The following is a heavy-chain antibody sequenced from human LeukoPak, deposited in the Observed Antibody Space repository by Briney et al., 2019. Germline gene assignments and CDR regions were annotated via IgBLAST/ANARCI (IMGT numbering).Heavy chain of an antibody. J-gene: IGHJ4*02. D-gene: IGHD4-17*01. Sequence: GGSLRRSCAASGFTFSSYWMQWVRQAPGKGMMWVSDINSDGSSTSYADSVKGRFTISRDNATNTLYLQLNSLRAEDTAVYYCAREDTTVTSFDYWGQGTLVTVSS. CDR3: AREDTTVTSFDY. CDR2: INSDGSST. CDR1: GFTFSSYW. V-gene: IGHV3-74*01.